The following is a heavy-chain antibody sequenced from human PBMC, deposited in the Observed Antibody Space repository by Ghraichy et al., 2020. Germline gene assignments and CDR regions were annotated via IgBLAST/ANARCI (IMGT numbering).Heavy chain of an antibody. Sequence: GGSLRLSCAASGFTISTDSMNWVRHAPGKGLEWISYISDSSSTIFYAESVKGRFTISRDNAKNSLYLQMNSLRAEDTAVYYCATYTYCGGDCSPDYWGQGTLVTVSS. CDR2: ISDSSSTI. J-gene: IGHJ4*02. D-gene: IGHD2-21*01. CDR3: ATYTYCGGDCSPDY. V-gene: IGHV3-48*01. CDR1: GFTISTDS.